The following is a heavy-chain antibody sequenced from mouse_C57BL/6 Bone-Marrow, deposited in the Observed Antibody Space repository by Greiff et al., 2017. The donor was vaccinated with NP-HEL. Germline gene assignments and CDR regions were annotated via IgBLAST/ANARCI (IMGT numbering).Heavy chain of an antibody. J-gene: IGHJ4*01. Sequence: QVQLQQPGAELVKPGASVKLSCKASGYTFTSYWMHWVKQRPGQGLEWIGMIHPNSGSTNYNEKFKSKATLTVDKSSSTAYMQLSSLTSEDSAVYYCARRPTVVVSEAMDYWGQGTSVTVSS. CDR2: IHPNSGST. CDR3: ARRPTVVVSEAMDY. CDR1: GYTFTSYW. D-gene: IGHD1-1*01. V-gene: IGHV1-64*01.